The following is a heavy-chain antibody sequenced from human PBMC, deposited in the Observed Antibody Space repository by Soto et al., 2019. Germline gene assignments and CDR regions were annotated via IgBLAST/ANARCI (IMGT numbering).Heavy chain of an antibody. V-gene: IGHV1-18*04. J-gene: IGHJ4*02. D-gene: IGHD4-17*01. CDR3: ATDLGYGDYGTDF. CDR2: INGDNGNT. CDR1: GYSFSNNG. Sequence: QVQLVQSGAEVKKPGASVKVSCQASGYSFSNNGISWVRQAPGQGFEWMGWINGDNGNTNYAQKFQGRVTMTTDTSKSKAYIELRSMRSDDTAVYYCATDLGYGDYGTDFWGQGTLVTVSS.